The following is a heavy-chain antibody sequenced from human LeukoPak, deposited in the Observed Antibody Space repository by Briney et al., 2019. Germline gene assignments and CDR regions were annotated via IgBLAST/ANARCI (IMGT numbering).Heavy chain of an antibody. Sequence: GGSLRLSCAASGFTFSSYAMNWVRQAPGKGVEWVSSISSSSSYIYYADSVKGRFTISRDNAKNSLYLQMNSLRAEDTAVYYCARRYCSSNSCYNPFDFWGQGTLVTVSS. CDR2: ISSSSSYI. CDR1: GFTFSSYA. CDR3: ARRYCSSNSCYNPFDF. J-gene: IGHJ4*02. V-gene: IGHV3-21*01. D-gene: IGHD2-2*02.